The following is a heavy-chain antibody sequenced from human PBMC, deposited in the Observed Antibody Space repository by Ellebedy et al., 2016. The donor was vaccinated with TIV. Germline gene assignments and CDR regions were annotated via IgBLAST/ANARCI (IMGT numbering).Heavy chain of an antibody. CDR3: ARALSSPQSSGWGRPFDY. CDR2: ISSSSSSL. V-gene: IGHV3-48*04. D-gene: IGHD6-19*01. J-gene: IGHJ4*02. Sequence: PGGSLRLSCAASGFTFTTYSMNWVRQAPGKGLEWVSYISSSSSSLYYADSVKGRFTISRDNAKNSLYLQMNSLRAEDTAVYYCARALSSPQSSGWGRPFDYWGQGTLVTVSS. CDR1: GFTFTTYS.